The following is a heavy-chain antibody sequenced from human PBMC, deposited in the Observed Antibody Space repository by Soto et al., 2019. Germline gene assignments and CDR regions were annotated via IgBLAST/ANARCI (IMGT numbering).Heavy chain of an antibody. CDR3: ARAAVAAGGPFDK. J-gene: IGHJ4*02. D-gene: IGHD2-15*01. CDR1: GGSFSGFF. V-gene: IGHV4-34*01. CDR2: VNHGGST. Sequence: SETLSLTCAVSGGSFSGFFGGWIRQPPGKGLEWIGEVNHGGSTNYNPSLKSRVTISSDTSKNHFSLTLRSVTAADTAVYYCARAAVAAGGPFDKWGQGALVTVSS.